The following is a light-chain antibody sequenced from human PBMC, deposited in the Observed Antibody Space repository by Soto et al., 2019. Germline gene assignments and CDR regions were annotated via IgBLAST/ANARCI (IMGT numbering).Light chain of an antibody. CDR3: AAWDDSLSGRV. CDR1: SSDVGGYNY. Sequence: QSVLTQPPSASGSPGQSVAISCTGTSSDVGGYNYVSWYQQHPGKAPKLMIYEVNKRPSGVPDRFSGSKSGNTASLTVSGLQAEDEADYYCAAWDDSLSGRVFGGATKLTVL. CDR2: EVN. J-gene: IGLJ3*02. V-gene: IGLV2-8*01.